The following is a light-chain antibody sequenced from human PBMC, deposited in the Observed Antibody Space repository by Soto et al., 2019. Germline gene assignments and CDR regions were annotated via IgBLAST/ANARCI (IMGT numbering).Light chain of an antibody. V-gene: IGKV3-15*01. CDR3: QQYNKWPPSFT. Sequence: EIVMTHSPATLSVSPWERATLSCRASQSVSSKLGWYQQKPGQAPRLLIYGASTRATGIPARFSGSGSGTEFSLTLSSLQSEDFAVYYCQQYNKWPPSFTFGPGTKVHI. CDR1: QSVSSK. J-gene: IGKJ3*01. CDR2: GAS.